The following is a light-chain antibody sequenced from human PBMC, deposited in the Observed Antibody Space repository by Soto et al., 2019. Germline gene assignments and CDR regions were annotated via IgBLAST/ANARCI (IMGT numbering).Light chain of an antibody. CDR3: QTWDNGIRVV. V-gene: IGLV4-69*01. CDR1: SGHSSYA. CDR2: LNSDGSH. Sequence: QSVLTQSPSASASLGASVKLTCTLNSGHSSYAIAWHQQQPEKGPRYLMKLNSDGSHSKGDGIPDRFSGSSSGAERYLTISSLQSEDEADYYCQTWDNGIRVVFGGGTKLTVL. J-gene: IGLJ2*01.